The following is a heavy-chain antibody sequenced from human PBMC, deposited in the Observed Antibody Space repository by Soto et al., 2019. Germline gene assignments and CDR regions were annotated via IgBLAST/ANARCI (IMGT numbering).Heavy chain of an antibody. D-gene: IGHD6-13*01. V-gene: IGHV1-2*02. J-gene: IGHJ4*02. CDR2: INPNSGGT. CDR1: GYTFTGYY. CDR3: ARDHSRQQLARYFDY. Sequence: ASVKVSCKASGYTFTGYYTHWVRQVPGQGLEWMGWINPNSGGTNYAQKFQGRVTMTRDTSISTAYMELSRLRSDDTAVYYCARDHSRQQLARYFDYWGQGTLVTVSS.